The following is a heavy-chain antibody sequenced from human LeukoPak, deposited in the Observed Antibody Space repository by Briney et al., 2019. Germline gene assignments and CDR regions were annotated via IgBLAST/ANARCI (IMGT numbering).Heavy chain of an antibody. CDR3: ARDPSSLGF. J-gene: IGHJ4*02. Sequence: PGGSLRLSCAASGFTFSSYWMHWVRQAPGKGLVWVSRILGDGGSTTYADSVRGRFTISRDNAKNTLYLQMNSLRAEDTAVYYCARDPSSLGFWGQGTLVTVSS. CDR2: ILGDGGST. V-gene: IGHV3-74*03. D-gene: IGHD6-6*01. CDR1: GFTFSSYW.